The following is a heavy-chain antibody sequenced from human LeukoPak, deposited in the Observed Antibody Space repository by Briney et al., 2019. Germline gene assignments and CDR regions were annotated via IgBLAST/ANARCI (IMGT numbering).Heavy chain of an antibody. D-gene: IGHD6-13*01. CDR3: TTDPAAAGTAY. Sequence: GGSLRLSCAASGFTFSSYAMSWVRQAPGKGLEWVSAISGSGGSTYYADSVKGRFTISRDNSKNTLYLQMNSLRAEDTAVYYCTTDPAAAGTAYWGQGTLVTVSS. V-gene: IGHV3-23*01. J-gene: IGHJ4*02. CDR1: GFTFSSYA. CDR2: ISGSGGST.